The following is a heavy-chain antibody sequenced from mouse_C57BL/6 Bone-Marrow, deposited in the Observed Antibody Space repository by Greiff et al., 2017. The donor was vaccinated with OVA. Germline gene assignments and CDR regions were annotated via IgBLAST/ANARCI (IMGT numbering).Heavy chain of an antibody. J-gene: IGHJ3*01. V-gene: IGHV14-4*01. D-gene: IGHD2-1*01. CDR1: GFNIKDDY. Sequence: EVKVEESGAELVRPGASVKLSCTASGFNIKDDYMHWVKQRPEQGLEWIGWIDPENGDTEYASKFQGKATITADTSSNTAYLQLSSLTSEDTAVYYCTTRGNFAWFAYWGQGTLVTVSA. CDR3: TTRGNFAWFAY. CDR2: IDPENGDT.